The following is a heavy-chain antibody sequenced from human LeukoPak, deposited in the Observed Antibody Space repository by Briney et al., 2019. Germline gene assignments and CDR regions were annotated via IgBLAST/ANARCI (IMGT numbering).Heavy chain of an antibody. CDR1: GGTFSSYA. V-gene: IGHV1-69*13. D-gene: IGHD4-17*01. J-gene: IGHJ5*02. CDR3: ARKSDYGDYGP. Sequence: AASVKVSCKASGGTFSSYAISWVRQAPGQGLEWMGGIISIFGTANYAQKFQGRVTITADESTSTAYMELSSLRSEDTAVYYCARKSDYGDYGPWGQGTLVTVSS. CDR2: IISIFGTA.